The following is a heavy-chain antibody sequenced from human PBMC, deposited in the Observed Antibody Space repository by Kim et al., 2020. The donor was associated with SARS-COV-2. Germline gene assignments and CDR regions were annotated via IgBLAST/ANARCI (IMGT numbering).Heavy chain of an antibody. CDR2: ISSSGSTI. V-gene: IGHV3-11*04. CDR1: GFTFSDYY. CDR3: ARDRSRMVRGVNIFDY. J-gene: IGHJ4*02. D-gene: IGHD3-10*01. Sequence: GGSLRLSCAASGFTFSDYYMSWIRQAPGKGLEWVSYISSSGSTIYYADSVKGRFTISRDNAKNSLYLQMNSLRAEDTAVYYCARDRSRMVRGVNIFDYWGQRTLVAVSS.